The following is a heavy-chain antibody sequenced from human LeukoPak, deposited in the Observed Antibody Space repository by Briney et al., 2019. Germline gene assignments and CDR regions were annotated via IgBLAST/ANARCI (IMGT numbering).Heavy chain of an antibody. V-gene: IGHV4-34*01. Sequence: SETLSLTCAVYGGSFSGYYWSWIRQPPGKGLEWIGEINHSGSTNYNPSLKSRVTISVDTSKNQFSLKLSSVTAADTAVYYCARDSSGYYYFDYWGQGTLVTVSS. CDR2: INHSGST. CDR1: GGSFSGYY. D-gene: IGHD3-22*01. J-gene: IGHJ4*02. CDR3: ARDSSGYYYFDY.